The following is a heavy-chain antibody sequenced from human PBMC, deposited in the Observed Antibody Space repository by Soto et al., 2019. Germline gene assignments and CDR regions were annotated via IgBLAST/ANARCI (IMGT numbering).Heavy chain of an antibody. CDR3: XKDRNSGSYPNHDAFDI. J-gene: IGHJ3*02. D-gene: IGHD1-26*01. CDR1: GFTFSSYA. Sequence: GGSLRPSCSASGFTFSSYAMHWVRQAPGKGLEYVSAISSNGGSTYYADSVKGRFTISRDNSKNTLYLQMSSLRAEDTAVYYCXKDRNSGSYPNHDAFDIWGLGTMVTVSS. V-gene: IGHV3-64D*06. CDR2: ISSNGGST.